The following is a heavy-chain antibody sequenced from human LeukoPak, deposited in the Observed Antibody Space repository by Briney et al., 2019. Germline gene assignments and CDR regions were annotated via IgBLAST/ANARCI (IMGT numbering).Heavy chain of an antibody. D-gene: IGHD4-17*01. CDR2: IYHSGST. CDR3: ARLTVNWFDP. V-gene: IGHV4-30-2*01. J-gene: IGHJ5*02. Sequence: WIGYIYHSGSTYYNPSLKSRVTISVDRSKNQFSLKLSSVTAADTAVYYCARLTVNWFDPWGQGTLVTVSS.